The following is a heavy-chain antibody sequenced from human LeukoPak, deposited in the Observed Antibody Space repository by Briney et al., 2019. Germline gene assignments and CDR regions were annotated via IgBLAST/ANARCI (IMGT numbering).Heavy chain of an antibody. D-gene: IGHD5-18*01. J-gene: IGHJ4*02. V-gene: IGHV3-66*01. CDR2: IYSGGTT. CDR1: GFTVSSNY. Sequence: GGSLRLSCAASGFTVSSNYMSWVRQAPGKGLEWASVIYSGGTTYYADSVKGRFTISRDNSKNTLHLQMNSLRAEDTAVYYCARDQYSYAHAAHWGQGTLVTVSS. CDR3: ARDQYSYAHAAH.